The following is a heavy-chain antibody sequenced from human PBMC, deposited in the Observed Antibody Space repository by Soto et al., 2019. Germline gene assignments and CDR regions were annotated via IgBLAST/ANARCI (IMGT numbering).Heavy chain of an antibody. CDR2: IYYTGST. V-gene: IGHV4-59*08. Sequence: QVQLQESGPGLVKPSETLSRTCTVSGGSISSYYWSWIRQPPGMGLEWIGYIYYTGSTTYNPSLNSRVTISVDRSKNQFSLKLNSVTAADTGVYYCARHASGYDWYYFDYWGQGTLVTVSS. J-gene: IGHJ4*02. D-gene: IGHD5-12*01. CDR1: GGSISSYY. CDR3: ARHASGYDWYYFDY.